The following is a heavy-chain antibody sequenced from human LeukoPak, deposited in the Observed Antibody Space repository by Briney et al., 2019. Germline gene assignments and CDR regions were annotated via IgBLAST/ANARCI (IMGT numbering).Heavy chain of an antibody. Sequence: GGSLRLSCAASGFIFSNYGMNWVRQAPGKGLEWVAAISASGSATSYADSVRGRFTISRDNSKSTTYLQMNSLRAEDTAVFYCARGPITMIVVVTIFDYWGQGTLVTVSS. D-gene: IGHD3-22*01. V-gene: IGHV3-23*01. J-gene: IGHJ4*02. CDR1: GFIFSNYG. CDR3: ARGPITMIVVVTIFDY. CDR2: ISASGSAT.